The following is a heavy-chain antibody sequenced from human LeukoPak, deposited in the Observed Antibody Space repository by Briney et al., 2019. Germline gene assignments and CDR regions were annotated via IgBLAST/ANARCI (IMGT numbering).Heavy chain of an antibody. CDR2: IYYSGST. Sequence: SETLSLTCTVSGGSIGNYYWSWIRQPPGKGLEWIGYIYYSGSTNYNPSLKSRVTISVDTSKNQFSLKLSSVTAADTAVYYCAGRQITGTTLSDYWGQGTLVTVSS. V-gene: IGHV4-59*01. CDR3: AGRQITGTTLSDY. D-gene: IGHD1-20*01. CDR1: GGSIGNYY. J-gene: IGHJ4*02.